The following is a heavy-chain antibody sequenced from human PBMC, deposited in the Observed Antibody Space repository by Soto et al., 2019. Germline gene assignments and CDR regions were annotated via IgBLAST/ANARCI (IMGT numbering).Heavy chain of an antibody. Sequence: QVQLVESGGGVVQPGRSLRLSCAASGFSFSSYGMHWVRQAPGKGLEWVAVISYDVTNKYYADSVKGRFTISRDNSKNTLYLQMNSLRAEDTAVYYCAKALRIAVAGTDYFDSWGQGTLVTVSS. CDR2: ISYDVTNK. CDR3: AKALRIAVAGTDYFDS. D-gene: IGHD6-19*01. CDR1: GFSFSSYG. J-gene: IGHJ4*02. V-gene: IGHV3-30*18.